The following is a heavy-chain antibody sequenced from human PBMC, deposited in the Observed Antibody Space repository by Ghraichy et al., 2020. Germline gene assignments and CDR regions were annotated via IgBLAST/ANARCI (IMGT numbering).Heavy chain of an antibody. CDR2: IKQDGSEK. Sequence: GGSLRLSCVESGFTLSSYGMNWVRQAPGKGLEWVANIKQDGSEKYYVDSVKGRFTISRDNAKNSLYLQMNSLRAEDTAVYYCARARPLITPTFYYWGQGVLVSVSS. CDR3: ARARPLITPTFYY. J-gene: IGHJ4*02. V-gene: IGHV3-7*01. CDR1: GFTLSSYG. D-gene: IGHD1-14*01.